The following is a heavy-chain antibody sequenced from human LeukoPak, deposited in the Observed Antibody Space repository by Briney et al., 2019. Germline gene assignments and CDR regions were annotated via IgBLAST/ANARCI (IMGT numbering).Heavy chain of an antibody. V-gene: IGHV3-30*18. D-gene: IGHD3-22*01. J-gene: IGHJ4*02. CDR3: AKDRSTMIVVGNFDY. Sequence: GGSLRLSCGASGFTFSSYGMHWVRQAPGKGLEWVAVISYDGSNKYYADSVKGRFTISRDNSKNTLYLQMNSLRAEDTAVYYCAKDRSTMIVVGNFDYWGQGTLVTVSS. CDR1: GFTFSSYG. CDR2: ISYDGSNK.